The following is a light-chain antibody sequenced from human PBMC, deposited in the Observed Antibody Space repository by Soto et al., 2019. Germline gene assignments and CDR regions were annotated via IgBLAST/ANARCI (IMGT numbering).Light chain of an antibody. CDR1: QSVSSG. CDR3: QQYNEWPRT. Sequence: EIVMTQSPVTLSVSPGERATLSCRASQSVSSGLAWYQQKPGQAPRLLMYGASTRAPGIPARFSGSGSGTEFILTISSLQSEDFAVYYCQQYNEWPRTFGQGTKVDIK. V-gene: IGKV3-15*01. J-gene: IGKJ1*01. CDR2: GAS.